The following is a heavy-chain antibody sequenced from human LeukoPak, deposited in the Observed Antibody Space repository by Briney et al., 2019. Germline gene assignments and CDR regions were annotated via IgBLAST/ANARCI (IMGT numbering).Heavy chain of an antibody. CDR1: GGTFSSYA. D-gene: IGHD6-19*01. CDR2: IIPIFGTA. Sequence: ASVTVSCKASGGTFSSYAISWVRQAPGQGLEWMGGIIPIFGTANYAQKFQGRVTITADESTSTAYMELSSLRSEDTAVYYCARVPRAVAGTFTTDYFDYWGQGTLVTVSS. J-gene: IGHJ4*02. V-gene: IGHV1-69*13. CDR3: ARVPRAVAGTFTTDYFDY.